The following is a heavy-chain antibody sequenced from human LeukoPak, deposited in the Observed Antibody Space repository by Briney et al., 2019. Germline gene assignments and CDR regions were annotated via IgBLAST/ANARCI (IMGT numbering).Heavy chain of an antibody. CDR2: IYHSGST. D-gene: IGHD6-13*01. CDR3: ARGSAGRERDFDY. J-gene: IGHJ4*02. V-gene: IGHV4-4*02. CDR1: GGSISSSNW. Sequence: PSETLSLTCAVSGGSISSSNWWSWVRQPPGKGLEWIGEIYHSGSTNYNPSLKSRVTISVDKSKNQFSLKLSSVTAADTAVYYCARGSAGRERDFDYWGQGTLVTVSS.